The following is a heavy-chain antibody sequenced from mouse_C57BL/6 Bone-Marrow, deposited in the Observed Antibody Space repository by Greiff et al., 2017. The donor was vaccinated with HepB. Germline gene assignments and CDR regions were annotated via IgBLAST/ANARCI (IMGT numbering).Heavy chain of an antibody. V-gene: IGHV1-82*01. CDR2: IYPGDGDT. J-gene: IGHJ2*01. CDR1: GYAFSSSW. D-gene: IGHD2-1*01. CDR3: ARSGYGNFFDY. Sequence: QVQLQQSGPELVKPGASVKISCKASGYAFSSSWMNWVKQRPGKGLEWIGRIYPGDGDTNYNGKFKGKATLTADKSSSTAYMQLSSLTSEDSAVYFCARSGYGNFFDYGGQGTTLTVSS.